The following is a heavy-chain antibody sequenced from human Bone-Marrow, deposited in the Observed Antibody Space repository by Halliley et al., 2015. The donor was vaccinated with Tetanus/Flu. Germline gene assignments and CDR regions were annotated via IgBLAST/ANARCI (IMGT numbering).Heavy chain of an antibody. Sequence: TLSLTCGVSGGSLSGYYWSWIRQPPGKGLEWIGEIIKTGSTDYNPSLRSRVTISVDTSKTQISLTLRSVTAADSAVYYCMRTEGPYYNGMDVWGQGTTVTVSS. CDR1: GGSLSGYY. V-gene: IGHV4-34*12. CDR2: IIKTGST. CDR3: MRTEGPYYNGMDV. J-gene: IGHJ6*02.